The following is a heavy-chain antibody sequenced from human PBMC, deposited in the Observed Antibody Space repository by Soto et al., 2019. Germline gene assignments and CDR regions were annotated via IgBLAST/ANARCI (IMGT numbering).Heavy chain of an antibody. J-gene: IGHJ4*02. CDR3: TPDSTQTFCDGGHCYSVLTKIHDS. D-gene: IGHD2-15*01. V-gene: IGHV3-15*01. Sequence: ESGGGLVKPGGSLRLSCAASGFTFNNGWMSWVRQAPGKGLDRVGRIKSKAAGGTTDSSTPVQGRFTISRDDSKNTVHLQMNSLKTEDTAGYYCTPDSTQTFCDGGHCYSVLTKIHDSWGQGTLVTVSS. CDR1: GFTFNNGW. CDR2: IKSKAAGGTT.